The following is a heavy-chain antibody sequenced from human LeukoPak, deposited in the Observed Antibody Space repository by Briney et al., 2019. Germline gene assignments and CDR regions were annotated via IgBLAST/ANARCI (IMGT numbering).Heavy chain of an antibody. V-gene: IGHV1-46*01. J-gene: IGHJ3*02. CDR1: GYTFTGYY. D-gene: IGHD1-1*01. CDR2: INPSGGST. CDR3: ARKGYNWNDINAFDI. Sequence: GASVKVSCKASGYTFTGYYMHWVRQAPGQGLEWMGIINPSGGSTSYAQKFQGRVTMTRDTSTSTVYMELSSLRSEDTAVYYCARKGYNWNDINAFDIWGQGTMVTVSS.